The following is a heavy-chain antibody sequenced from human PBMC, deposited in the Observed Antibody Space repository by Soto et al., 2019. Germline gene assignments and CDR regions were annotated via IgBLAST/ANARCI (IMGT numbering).Heavy chain of an antibody. CDR3: ARGGYGSGSDGAFDI. J-gene: IGHJ3*02. CDR1: GYTFTGYY. Sequence: ASVRVSCKASGYTFTGYYMHWGRQAPGQGLEWMGWINPNSGGTNYAQKFQGWVTMTRDTSISTAYMELSRLRSDDTAVYYCARGGYGSGSDGAFDIWGQGTMVTVSS. CDR2: INPNSGGT. D-gene: IGHD3-10*01. V-gene: IGHV1-2*04.